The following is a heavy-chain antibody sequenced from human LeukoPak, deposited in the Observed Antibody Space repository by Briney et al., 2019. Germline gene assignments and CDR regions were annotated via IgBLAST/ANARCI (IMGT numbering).Heavy chain of an antibody. CDR3: ARVPARRVATPLLDY. J-gene: IGHJ4*02. CDR1: DYSISGTYY. Sequence: SETLSLTCTVSDYSISGTYYWGWIRQPPGKGLEWIGYLYYSGSTNYNPSLKSRVTMSVDTSKNQFSLNLSSVTAADTAVYYCARVPARRVATPLLDYGAGGPLV. CDR2: LYYSGST. V-gene: IGHV4-59*08. D-gene: IGHD5-12*01.